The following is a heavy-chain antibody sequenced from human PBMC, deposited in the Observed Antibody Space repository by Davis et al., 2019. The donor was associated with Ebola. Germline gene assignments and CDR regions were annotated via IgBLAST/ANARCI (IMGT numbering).Heavy chain of an antibody. D-gene: IGHD1-26*01. V-gene: IGHV4-59*01. CDR2: IYYSGST. CDR1: GGSINNYF. J-gene: IGHJ4*02. Sequence: SETLSLTCTVSGGSINNYFWSWIRQPPGKGLEWIGYIYYSGSTNYNPSLKSRVTISVDTSKNQFSLKLNSVTAADTAVYYCARYSAYYFVYWGQGTLVTVSS. CDR3: ARYSAYYFVY.